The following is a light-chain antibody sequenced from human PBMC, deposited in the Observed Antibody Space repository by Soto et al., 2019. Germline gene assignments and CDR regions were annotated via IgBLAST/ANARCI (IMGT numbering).Light chain of an antibody. CDR2: DAS. CDR3: QQYNGYSPFT. V-gene: IGKV1-5*01. CDR1: QFISNW. J-gene: IGKJ3*01. Sequence: DIQMTQSPSTLSASVGDRVTITCRASQFISNWLVWYQQKPGKAPKLLIYDASSLQSGVPSRFSGSRSGTEFTLTISSLQPDDFATYYCQQYNGYSPFTFGPGTKVDIK.